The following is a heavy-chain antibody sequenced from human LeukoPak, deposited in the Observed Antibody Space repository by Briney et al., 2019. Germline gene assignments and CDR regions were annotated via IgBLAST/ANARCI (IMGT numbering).Heavy chain of an antibody. J-gene: IGHJ4*02. CDR2: IIPILGIA. CDR3: ARLSGYYKGSNDY. V-gene: IGHV1-69*04. D-gene: IGHD3-3*01. Sequence: SVKVSCKASGGTFSSYAISWVRQAPGQGLEWMGRIIPILGIADYAQKFQGRVTITADKSTSTAYMGLSSLRSEDTAVYYCARLSGYYKGSNDYWGQGTLVTVSS. CDR1: GGTFSSYA.